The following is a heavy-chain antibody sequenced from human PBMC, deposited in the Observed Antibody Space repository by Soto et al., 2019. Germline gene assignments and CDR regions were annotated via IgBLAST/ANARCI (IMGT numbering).Heavy chain of an antibody. CDR2: IYHSGST. CDR1: GGSISSSNW. CDR3: ARRAAAGTMDRFDP. D-gene: IGHD6-13*01. J-gene: IGHJ5*02. Sequence: SETLSLTCAVSGGSISSSNWWSWVRQPPGKGLEWIGEIYHSGSTNYNPSLKSRVTISVDKSKNQFSLKLSSVTAADTAVYYCARRAAAGTMDRFDPWGQGTLVTVSS. V-gene: IGHV4-4*02.